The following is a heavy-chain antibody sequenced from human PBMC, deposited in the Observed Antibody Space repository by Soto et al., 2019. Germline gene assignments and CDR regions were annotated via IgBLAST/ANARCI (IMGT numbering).Heavy chain of an antibody. CDR1: GGSISSYY. CDR3: ARAYGDYVFVY. Sequence: ETLSLTCTVSGGSISSYYWSWIRQPPGKGLEWIGYIYYSGSTNYNPSLKSRVTISVDTSKNQFSLKLSSVTAADMAVYYCARAYGDYVFVYWGQGTLVTVSS. J-gene: IGHJ4*02. CDR2: IYYSGST. V-gene: IGHV4-59*01. D-gene: IGHD4-17*01.